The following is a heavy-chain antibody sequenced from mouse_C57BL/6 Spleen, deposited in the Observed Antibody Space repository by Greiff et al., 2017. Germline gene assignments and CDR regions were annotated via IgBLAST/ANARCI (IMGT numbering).Heavy chain of an antibody. CDR2: IDPSDSET. J-gene: IGHJ3*01. V-gene: IGHV1-52*01. CDR1: GYTFTSYW. Sequence: VQLQQPGAELVRPGSSVKLSCKASGYTFTSYWMHWVKQRPIQGLEWIGNIDPSDSETHYNQKFKDKATMTVDKSSSTAYMQLSSLTSEDSAVYYCARLDAGDAYWGQGTLVTVSA. CDR3: ARLDAGDAY.